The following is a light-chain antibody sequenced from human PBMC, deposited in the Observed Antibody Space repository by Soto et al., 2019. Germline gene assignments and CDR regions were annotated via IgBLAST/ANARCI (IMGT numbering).Light chain of an antibody. V-gene: IGLV2-14*01. CDR3: TSHTAYTARV. CDR2: EVT. J-gene: IGLJ1*01. Sequence: QCALTQPASVSGSPRQASAISCTGTSSDVGGYNFVSWYHQHPGEAPKLIIHEVTNRPTGVSDRFSGSKSGNTASLTISELQVDDEADYDGTSHTAYTARVFASGLKVNVL. CDR1: SSDVGGYNF.